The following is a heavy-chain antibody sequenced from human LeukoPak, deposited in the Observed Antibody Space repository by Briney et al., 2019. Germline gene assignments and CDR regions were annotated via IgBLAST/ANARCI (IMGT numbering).Heavy chain of an antibody. D-gene: IGHD5/OR15-5a*01. Sequence: SETLSLTCTVSGGSISSYYWSWIRQPPGKGLEWIGYIYYSGSTNYNPSLKSRVTISVDTSKNQFSLKLTSVTAADTAVYYCARVSIWSRDAFDIWGQGTMVTVSS. CDR2: IYYSGST. J-gene: IGHJ3*02. V-gene: IGHV4-59*01. CDR1: GGSISSYY. CDR3: ARVSIWSRDAFDI.